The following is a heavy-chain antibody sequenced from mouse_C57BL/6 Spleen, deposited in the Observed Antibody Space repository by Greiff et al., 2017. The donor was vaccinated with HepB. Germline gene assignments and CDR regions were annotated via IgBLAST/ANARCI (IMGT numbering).Heavy chain of an antibody. CDR1: GFSFNTYA. Sequence: EVQLVESGGGLVQPKGSLKLSCAASGFSFNTYAMNWVRQAPGKGLEWVARIRSKSNNYATYYADSVKDRFTISRDDSESMLYLQMNNLKTEDTAMYYCVRHDYGNSYYYAMDYWGQGTSVTVSS. J-gene: IGHJ4*01. V-gene: IGHV10-1*01. CDR2: IRSKSNNYAT. CDR3: VRHDYGNSYYYAMDY. D-gene: IGHD2-1*01.